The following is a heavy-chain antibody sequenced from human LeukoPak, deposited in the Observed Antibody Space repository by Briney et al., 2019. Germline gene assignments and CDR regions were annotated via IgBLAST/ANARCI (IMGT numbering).Heavy chain of an antibody. J-gene: IGHJ2*01. CDR1: GFTFSSYS. D-gene: IGHD3-22*01. CDR3: ARAGLFYYDSSGNWYFDL. V-gene: IGHV3-21*01. Sequence: TGGSLRLSCAASGFTFSSYSMNWVRQAPGKGLEWVSSISSSSYIYYADSVKGRFTISRDNAKNSLYLQMNSLRAEDTAVYYCARAGLFYYDSSGNWYFDLWGRGTLVTVSS. CDR2: ISSSSYI.